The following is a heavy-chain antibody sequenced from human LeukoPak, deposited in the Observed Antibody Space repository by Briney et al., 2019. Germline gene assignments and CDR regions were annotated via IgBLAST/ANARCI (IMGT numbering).Heavy chain of an antibody. V-gene: IGHV1-2*02. J-gene: IGHJ4*02. CDR1: GYTFTGYY. Sequence: GASVKVSCKASGYTFTGYYMHWVRQAPGQGLEWMEWINPNSGGTNYAQKLQGRVTMTRDTSISTAYMELSRLRSDDTAVYYCANLHSKDYDFWSGYYVDYWGQGTLVTVSS. CDR3: ANLHSKDYDFWSGYYVDY. D-gene: IGHD3-3*01. CDR2: INPNSGGT.